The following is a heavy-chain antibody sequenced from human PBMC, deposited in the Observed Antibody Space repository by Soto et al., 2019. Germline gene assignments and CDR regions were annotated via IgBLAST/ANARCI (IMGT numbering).Heavy chain of an antibody. J-gene: IGHJ2*01. CDR2: IIPIFGTA. D-gene: IGHD5-12*01. V-gene: IGHV1-69*01. CDR3: ARETWRDGYNYSWYFDL. CDR1: GGTFSSYA. Sequence: QVQLVQSGAEVKKPGSSVKVSCKASGGTFSSYAISWVRQAPGQGLEWMGGIIPIFGTANYAQKFQGRVTITADESTSTAYMELSSLRSEDTAVYYCARETWRDGYNYSWYFDLWGRGTLVTVSS.